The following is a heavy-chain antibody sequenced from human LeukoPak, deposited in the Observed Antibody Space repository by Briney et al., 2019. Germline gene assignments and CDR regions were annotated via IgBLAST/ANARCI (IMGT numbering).Heavy chain of an antibody. Sequence: SGTLSLTCAVYGGSFSGYYWSWIRQPPGKGLEWIGEINHSGSTNYNPSLKSRVTISVDTSKNQFSLKLSSVTAADTAVYYCARDRDSSSLLDYWGQGALVTVSS. J-gene: IGHJ4*02. CDR2: INHSGST. CDR1: GGSFSGYY. CDR3: ARDRDSSSLLDY. D-gene: IGHD6-6*01. V-gene: IGHV4-34*01.